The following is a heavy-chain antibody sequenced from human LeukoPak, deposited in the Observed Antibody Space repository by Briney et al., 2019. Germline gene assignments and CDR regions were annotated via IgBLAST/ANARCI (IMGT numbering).Heavy chain of an antibody. CDR3: ARVPAFLGRGYFDL. CDR1: GGSFSGYY. CDR2: INHSGST. Sequence: SETLSLTCAVSGGSFSGYYWSWIRQPPGKGLEWIGDINHSGSTNYNPSLKSRVTISVDTSKNQFSLKLSSVTAADTAVYYCARVPAFLGRGYFDLWGRGTLVTVSS. J-gene: IGHJ2*01. V-gene: IGHV4-34*01.